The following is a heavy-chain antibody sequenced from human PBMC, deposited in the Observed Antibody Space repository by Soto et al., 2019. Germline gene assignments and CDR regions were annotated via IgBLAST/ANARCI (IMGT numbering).Heavy chain of an antibody. V-gene: IGHV1-18*01. CDR2: ISAHNGNT. CDR3: ARGRYGDY. CDR1: GYTFTSYG. J-gene: IGHJ4*02. Sequence: QVHLVQSGAEVKKPGASVKVSCKASGYTFTSYGITWVRHAPGQGLEWMGWISAHNGNTDYAQKLQGRVSVTRDTSTSTAYMELRSLISDDTAVYYCARGRYGDYWGQGALGTVSS. D-gene: IGHD1-1*01.